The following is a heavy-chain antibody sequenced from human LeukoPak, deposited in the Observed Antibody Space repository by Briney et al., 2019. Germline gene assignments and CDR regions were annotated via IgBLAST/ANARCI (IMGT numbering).Heavy chain of an antibody. CDR3: VTRVKSTGDY. D-gene: IGHD1-1*01. J-gene: IGHJ4*02. Sequence: PGGSLRLSCEASGFTFSNVWMNWVRQAPGNGLEWIGRIKTKTDGGTTEYAAPVKGRFTISRDDSKNTVYLQMNSLKTEDTALYYCVTRVKSTGDYWGQGTLVTVSS. V-gene: IGHV3-15*01. CDR2: IKTKTDGGTT. CDR1: GFTFSNVW.